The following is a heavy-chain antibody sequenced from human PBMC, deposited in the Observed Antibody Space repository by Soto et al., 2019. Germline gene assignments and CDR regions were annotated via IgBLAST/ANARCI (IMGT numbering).Heavy chain of an antibody. J-gene: IGHJ4*02. Sequence: EVQLLESGGGLVQPGGSLRLSCAASGFTFSTYAMSWVRQAPGKGLECVSAISGRGHSTYYADSVKGRFTISRDNAKNTLSLQMSNLRADDTAVYYCAKPLYGGNDYWGQGTLVTVSS. CDR2: ISGRGHST. D-gene: IGHD2-15*01. V-gene: IGHV3-23*01. CDR3: AKPLYGGNDY. CDR1: GFTFSTYA.